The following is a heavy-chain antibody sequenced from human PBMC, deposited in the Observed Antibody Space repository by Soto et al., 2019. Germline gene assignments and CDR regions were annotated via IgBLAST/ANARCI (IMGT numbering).Heavy chain of an antibody. D-gene: IGHD1-26*01. CDR3: TTGGRRSYYYYAMDV. J-gene: IGHJ6*02. V-gene: IGHV3-15*07. Sequence: GGSLRLSCAASGFTFSNAWMNWVRQAPGKGLEWVGRVRSKTDGGTADYAAPVKGRFTISRDDSKNTVYLQLNSLKTEDTAVYYCTTGGRRSYYYYAMDVWAQGTTVTVSS. CDR2: VRSKTDGGTA. CDR1: GFTFSNAW.